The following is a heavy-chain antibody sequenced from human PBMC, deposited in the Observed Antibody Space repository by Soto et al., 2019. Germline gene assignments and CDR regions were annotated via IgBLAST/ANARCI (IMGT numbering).Heavy chain of an antibody. V-gene: IGHV3-9*01. D-gene: IGHD3-10*01. CDR3: AKAGGGVGYYYYGMDV. Sequence: EVQLVESGGGLVQPGWSLRLSCAASGFTFDDYAMHWVRQAPGKGLEWVSGISWNSGTIGYADSVKGRFTISRDNAKNSLYLQLNSLRAEDTALYYCAKAGGGVGYYYYGMDVWGQGTTVTVSS. CDR2: ISWNSGTI. J-gene: IGHJ6*02. CDR1: GFTFDDYA.